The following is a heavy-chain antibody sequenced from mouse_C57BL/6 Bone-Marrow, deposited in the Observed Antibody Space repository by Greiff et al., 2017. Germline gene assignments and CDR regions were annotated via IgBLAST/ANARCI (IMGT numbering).Heavy chain of an antibody. D-gene: IGHD1-1*01. J-gene: IGHJ3*01. Sequence: QVQLKQSGAELARPGASVKLSCKASGYTFTSYGISWVKQRTGQGLEWIGEIYPRSGNTYYNEKFKGKATLTADKSSSPAYMELRSLTSEDSAVYFCAGYGSSSFAYWGQGTLVTVSA. V-gene: IGHV1-81*01. CDR1: GYTFTSYG. CDR3: AGYGSSSFAY. CDR2: IYPRSGNT.